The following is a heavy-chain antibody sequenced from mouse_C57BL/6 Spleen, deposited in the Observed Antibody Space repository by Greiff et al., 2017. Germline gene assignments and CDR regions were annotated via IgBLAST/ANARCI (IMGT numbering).Heavy chain of an antibody. D-gene: IGHD2-12*01. V-gene: IGHV1-80*01. CDR3: APAYYNAMDY. Sequence: QVQLQQSGAELVKPGASVKISCKASGYAFSSYWMNWVKQRPGKGLEWIGQIYPGDGDTNYNGKFKGKATLTADKSSSTAYMQLSSLTSEDAAVYFCAPAYYNAMDYWGQGTSVTVAS. CDR1: GYAFSSYW. J-gene: IGHJ4*01. CDR2: IYPGDGDT.